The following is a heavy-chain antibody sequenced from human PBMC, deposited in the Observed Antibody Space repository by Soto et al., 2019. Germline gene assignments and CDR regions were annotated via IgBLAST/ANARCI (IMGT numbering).Heavy chain of an antibody. D-gene: IGHD6-13*01. Sequence: PSETLSLTCAVSGGSISSGGYSWSWIRQPPGKGLEWIGYIYHSGSTYYNPSPKSRVTISVDRSKNQFSLKLSSVTAADTAVYYCARASAGTGFDYWGQGTLVTVSS. V-gene: IGHV4-30-2*01. CDR3: ARASAGTGFDY. CDR2: IYHSGST. CDR1: GGSISSGGYS. J-gene: IGHJ4*02.